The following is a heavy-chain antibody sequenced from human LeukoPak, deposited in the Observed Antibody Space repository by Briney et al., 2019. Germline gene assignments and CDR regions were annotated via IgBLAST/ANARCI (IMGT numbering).Heavy chain of an antibody. CDR2: ISSSGDTI. CDR3: ARVVHYGSGPAVG. Sequence: LSLTCTVSGGSISSGGYYMSWIRQAPGKGLEWVSYISSSGDTIYYADSVKGRFTISRDNAKNSVHLQMNSLRVEDTAVYYCARVVHYGSGPAVGWGQGTLVTVSS. J-gene: IGHJ4*02. V-gene: IGHV3-11*01. CDR1: GGSISSGGYY. D-gene: IGHD3-10*01.